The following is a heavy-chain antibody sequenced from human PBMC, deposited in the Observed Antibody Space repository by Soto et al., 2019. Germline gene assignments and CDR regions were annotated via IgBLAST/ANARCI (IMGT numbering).Heavy chain of an antibody. CDR3: ASELGNYGLDY. J-gene: IGHJ4*02. CDR2: ISYDGSNK. Sequence: GGSLRLSCAASGFTFSSYAMHWVRQAPGKGLEWVAVISYDGSNKYYADSVKGRFTISRDNSKNTLYLQMNSLRAEDTAVYYCASELGNYGLDYWGQGTLVTVSS. V-gene: IGHV3-30-3*01. D-gene: IGHD4-17*01. CDR1: GFTFSSYA.